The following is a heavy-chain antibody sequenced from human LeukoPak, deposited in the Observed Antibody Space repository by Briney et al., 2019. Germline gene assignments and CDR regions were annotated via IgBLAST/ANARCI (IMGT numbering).Heavy chain of an antibody. CDR1: GGSISSSSYY. Sequence: SETLSLTCTVSGGSISSSSYYWGWIRQPPGKGLEWIGSIYYSGSTYYNPSLKSRVTISVDTSKNQFSLKLSSVTAADTAVYYWARCGDILQMVYAYLDYWGQGTLVTVSS. D-gene: IGHD2-8*01. CDR2: IYYSGST. V-gene: IGHV4-39*01. J-gene: IGHJ4*02. CDR3: ARCGDILQMVYAYLDY.